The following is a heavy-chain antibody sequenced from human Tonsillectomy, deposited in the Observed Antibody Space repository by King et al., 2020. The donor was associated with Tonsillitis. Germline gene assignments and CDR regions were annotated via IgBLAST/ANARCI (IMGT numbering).Heavy chain of an antibody. Sequence: VQLVESGGGVVQPGRSLRLSCAASGFTFSTHAIHWVRQAPGKGLEWVALISYDGSNKYYAEAVKGRFTISRENSKNTLYLQMKSLRPEDTDVYYCARSSLQYCCSTSCYVNYGMDVWGQGTTVTVSS. J-gene: IGHJ6*02. D-gene: IGHD2-2*01. V-gene: IGHV3-30*04. CDR1: GFTFSTHA. CDR3: ARSSLQYCCSTSCYVNYGMDV. CDR2: ISYDGSNK.